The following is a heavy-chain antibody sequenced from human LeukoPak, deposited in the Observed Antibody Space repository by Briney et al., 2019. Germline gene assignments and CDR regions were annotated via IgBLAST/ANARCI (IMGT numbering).Heavy chain of an antibody. D-gene: IGHD2-21*01. J-gene: IGHJ4*02. CDR2: INHSGST. CDR3: ARQPVVVIADPFDY. CDR1: GGSFSGDY. V-gene: IGHV4-34*01. Sequence: SETLSLTCAVYGGSFSGDYWSWIRQPPGKGLEWIGEINHSGSTNYNPSLKSRVTISVDTSKNQFSLKLSSVTAADTAVYYCARQPVVVIADPFDYWGQGTLVTVSS.